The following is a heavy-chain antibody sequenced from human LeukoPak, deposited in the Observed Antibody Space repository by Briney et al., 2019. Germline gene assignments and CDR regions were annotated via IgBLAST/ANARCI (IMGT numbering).Heavy chain of an antibody. D-gene: IGHD5-24*01. Sequence: GGSLKLSCAASGFTFSSYSMNWVRQAPRKGLEWVSSITSSSSYIYYADSVKGRFTISRDNSRNTVYLQMSSLRSDDTAIYYCAKTLDGFWPQFDFWGQGTLLTVSS. CDR2: ITSSSSYI. CDR3: AKTLDGFWPQFDF. CDR1: GFTFSSYS. V-gene: IGHV3-21*01. J-gene: IGHJ4*02.